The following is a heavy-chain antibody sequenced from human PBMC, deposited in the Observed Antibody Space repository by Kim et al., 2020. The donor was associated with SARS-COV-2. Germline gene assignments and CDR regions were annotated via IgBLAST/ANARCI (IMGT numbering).Heavy chain of an antibody. CDR3: AKEVRMSTQTSCGDFFDY. CDR2: ISGGGYST. CDR1: GLTFTSYG. D-gene: IGHD2-15*01. Sequence: GGSLRLSCVASGLTFTSYGMNWVRQAPGKGLEWVSGISGGGYSTYYADSVRGRFTISRDSSKNQVYLQMNSLRAEDTAVYYCAKEVRMSTQTSCGDFFDYWGRGTLVSVSS. J-gene: IGHJ4*02. V-gene: IGHV3-23*01.